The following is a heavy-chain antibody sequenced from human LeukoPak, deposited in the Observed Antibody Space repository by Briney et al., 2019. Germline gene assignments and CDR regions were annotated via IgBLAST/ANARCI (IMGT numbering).Heavy chain of an antibody. CDR1: GFTFDDYA. CDR2: ISWNSGSI. D-gene: IGHD2-21*01. V-gene: IGHV3-9*01. Sequence: PGRSLRLSCAASGFTFDDYAMHWVRQAPGKGLEWVSGISWNSGSIGYADSVKGRFTISRDNAKNSLYLQMNSLRAEDTALYYCAKEGTHIVVGPMDVWGQGTTVTVSS. CDR3: AKEGTHIVVGPMDV. J-gene: IGHJ6*02.